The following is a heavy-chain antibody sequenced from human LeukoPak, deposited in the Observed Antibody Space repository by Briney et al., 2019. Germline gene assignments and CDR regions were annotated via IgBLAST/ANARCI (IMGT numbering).Heavy chain of an antibody. CDR1: GFPFSTCG. V-gene: IGHV3-33*01. J-gene: IGHJ4*02. Sequence: TGGSLRLSSAASGFPFSTCGMHWVRQAPGKGLEWVAVIWYDGSNKYYADTVKGRFTISRDNSKNTLYLEMNSLRAEDTAVYYCARLGYCSAGNCFIDYWGQGTLVTVSS. CDR3: ARLGYCSAGNCFIDY. CDR2: IWYDGSNK. D-gene: IGHD2-15*01.